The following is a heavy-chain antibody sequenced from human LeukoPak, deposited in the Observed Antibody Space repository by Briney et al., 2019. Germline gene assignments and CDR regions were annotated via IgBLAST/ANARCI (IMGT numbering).Heavy chain of an antibody. CDR2: INHSGST. V-gene: IGHV4-34*01. J-gene: IGHJ4*02. CDR3: ARGQALYYDYIWGSYRYTGFDY. D-gene: IGHD3-16*02. Sequence: SETLSLTCAVYGGSFSGYYWSWIRQPPGKGLEWIGEINHSGSTNYNPSLKSRVTISVDTSKNQFSLKLSSVTAADTAVHYCARGQALYYDYIWGSYRYTGFDYWGQGTLVTVSS. CDR1: GGSFSGYY.